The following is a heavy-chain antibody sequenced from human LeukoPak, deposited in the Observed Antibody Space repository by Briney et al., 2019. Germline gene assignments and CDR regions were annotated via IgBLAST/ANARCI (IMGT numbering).Heavy chain of an antibody. Sequence: GGSLRLSCAASGFTFSDYGMSWVRQAPGKGLEWVSCLSGGGDNTYYADSVKGRFTISRDNSKNTLYLQMNSLRAEDTAVYYCAKDLRQQLVLDWFDPWGQGTLVTVSS. CDR1: GFTFSDYG. J-gene: IGHJ5*02. CDR2: LSGGGDNT. D-gene: IGHD6-6*01. V-gene: IGHV3-23*01. CDR3: AKDLRQQLVLDWFDP.